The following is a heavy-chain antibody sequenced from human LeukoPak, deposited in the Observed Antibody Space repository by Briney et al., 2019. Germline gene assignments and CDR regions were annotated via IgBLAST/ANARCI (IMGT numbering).Heavy chain of an antibody. CDR1: GFTFSSYA. Sequence: GGSLRLSCAASGFTFSSYAMSWVRQAPGKGLEWVAVISYDGSNKYYADSVKGRFTISRDNSKNTLYLQMNSLRAEDTAVYYCARGSIAVAGTGYWGQGTLVTVSS. J-gene: IGHJ4*02. D-gene: IGHD6-19*01. V-gene: IGHV3-30-3*01. CDR2: ISYDGSNK. CDR3: ARGSIAVAGTGY.